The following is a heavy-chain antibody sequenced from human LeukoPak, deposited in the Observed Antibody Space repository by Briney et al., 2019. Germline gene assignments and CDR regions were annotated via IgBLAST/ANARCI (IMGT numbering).Heavy chain of an antibody. CDR3: ARDSSSGWYRGEADY. J-gene: IGHJ4*02. D-gene: IGHD6-19*01. CDR2: INSDGSST. V-gene: IGHV3-74*01. CDR1: GFTFSSYW. Sequence: PGGSLRLSCAASGFTFSSYWMHWVRQAPGKGLVWVSRINSDGSSTSYADSVKGRFTISRDNAKNTLYLQMNSLRAEDTAVYYCARDSSSGWYRGEADYWGQGTLVTVSS.